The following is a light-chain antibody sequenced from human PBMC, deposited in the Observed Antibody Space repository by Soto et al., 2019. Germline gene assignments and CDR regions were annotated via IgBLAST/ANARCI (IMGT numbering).Light chain of an antibody. Sequence: DILMTQSPSSLSTSVGDRATITCRASQGISSYLAWYQQKPGKVPKLLIYTASTLQSGVPSRFSGSGSGTDFTLTISSLQPEDVATYYCQKYNSVPTFGGGTKVEIK. CDR1: QGISSY. V-gene: IGKV1-27*01. J-gene: IGKJ4*01. CDR3: QKYNSVPT. CDR2: TAS.